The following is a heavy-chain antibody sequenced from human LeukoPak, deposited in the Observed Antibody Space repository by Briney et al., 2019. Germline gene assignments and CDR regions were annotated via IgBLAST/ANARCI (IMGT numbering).Heavy chain of an antibody. J-gene: IGHJ5*02. CDR1: GYTFTSYG. CDR2: ISAYNGNT. V-gene: IGHV1-18*04. CDR3: ARDHGRLRLGESTNWFDP. Sequence: GASVKVSCKASGYTFTSYGISWVRQAPGQGLEWMGWISAYNGNTNYAQKLQGRVTMTTDTSTSTAYMELRSLRSDDTAVYYCARDHGRLRLGESTNWFDPWGQGTLVTVSS. D-gene: IGHD3-16*01.